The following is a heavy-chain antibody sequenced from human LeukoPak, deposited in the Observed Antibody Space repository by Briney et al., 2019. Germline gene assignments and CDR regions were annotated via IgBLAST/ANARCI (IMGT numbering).Heavy chain of an antibody. CDR2: INAGNGNT. V-gene: IGHV1-3*01. D-gene: IGHD3-10*01. CDR1: GYTFTSYA. CDR3: ARRPYGSGSYYYYGMDV. J-gene: IGHJ6*04. Sequence: ASMKVSCKASGYTFTSYAMHWVRQAPGQRLEWMGWINAGNGNTKYSQKFQGRVTITRDTSASTAYMELSSLRSEDTAVYYCARRPYGSGSYYYYGMDVWGKGTTVTVSS.